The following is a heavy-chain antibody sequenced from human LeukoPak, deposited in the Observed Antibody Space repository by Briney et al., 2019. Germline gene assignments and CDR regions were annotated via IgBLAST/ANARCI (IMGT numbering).Heavy chain of an antibody. J-gene: IGHJ3*02. CDR2: ISYDGSNK. D-gene: IGHD1-26*01. CDR3: ATVRSRYSGSYSAFDI. Sequence: PGGSLGLSCAAPGFTFRSYSMHWVRQAPGQGLGRVAVISYDGSNKHYADPVKGRFTISRDISKNTLYLQMNSLRAEDTAVYYCATVRSRYSGSYSAFDIWGQGTMVTVSS. V-gene: IGHV3-30-3*01. CDR1: GFTFRSYS.